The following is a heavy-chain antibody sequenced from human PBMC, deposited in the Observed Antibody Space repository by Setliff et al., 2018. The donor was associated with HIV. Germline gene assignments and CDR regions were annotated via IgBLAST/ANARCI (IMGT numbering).Heavy chain of an antibody. CDR1: GYTFTDHY. Sequence: SVKVSCKASGYTFTDHYLHWVRQAPGQALEWMGWFTPFNDNTNYAQKYRGRISITRDRSMSTAYMELSSLRSEDTGMYYCARSSRANEAFDVWGQGTMATVSS. V-gene: IGHV1-45*02. J-gene: IGHJ3*01. CDR2: FTPFNDNT. CDR3: ARSSRANEAFDV.